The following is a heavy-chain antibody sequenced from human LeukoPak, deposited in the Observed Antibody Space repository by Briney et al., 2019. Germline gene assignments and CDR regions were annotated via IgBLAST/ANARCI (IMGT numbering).Heavy chain of an antibody. CDR1: GDSVSSNSAA. CDR3: AREERLYGSATYYIDY. D-gene: IGHD3-10*01. V-gene: IGHV6-1*01. CDR2: TYYRSKWYN. J-gene: IGHJ4*02. Sequence: SQTLSLTFGISGDSVSSNSAAWNWIRQSPSRGLEWLGRTYYRSKWYNEYAVSVTSRIIINPDTSKNQFSLQLNSVTPEDTAVYYCAREERLYGSATYYIDYWGQGTLVTVSS.